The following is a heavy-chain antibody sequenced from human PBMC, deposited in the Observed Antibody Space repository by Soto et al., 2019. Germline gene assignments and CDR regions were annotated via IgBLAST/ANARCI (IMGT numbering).Heavy chain of an antibody. J-gene: IGHJ4*02. CDR3: ARSATYYDYVWGSYRTQPPDY. V-gene: IGHV4-4*07. D-gene: IGHD3-16*02. Sequence: SETLSLTCTVSGGSTSSYYWSWIRQPAGKGLEWIGRIYTSGSTNYNPSLKSRVTMSVDTSKNQFSLKLSSVTAADTAVYYCARSATYYDYVWGSYRTQPPDYWGQGTLVTVSS. CDR2: IYTSGST. CDR1: GGSTSSYY.